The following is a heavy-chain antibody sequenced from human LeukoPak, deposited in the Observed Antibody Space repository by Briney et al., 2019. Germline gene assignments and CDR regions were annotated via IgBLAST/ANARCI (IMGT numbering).Heavy chain of an antibody. J-gene: IGHJ4*02. CDR3: ASYVVITTDYFDY. CDR2: IIPILGIA. V-gene: IGHV1-69*04. D-gene: IGHD3-22*01. Sequence: SVKVSCKASGGTFSSYAISWVRQAPGQGLEWMGRIIPILGIANYAQKFQGRVTITADKSTSTAYMELSSLRSEDTAVYYCASYVVITTDYFDYWGQGTLVTVSS. CDR1: GGTFSSYA.